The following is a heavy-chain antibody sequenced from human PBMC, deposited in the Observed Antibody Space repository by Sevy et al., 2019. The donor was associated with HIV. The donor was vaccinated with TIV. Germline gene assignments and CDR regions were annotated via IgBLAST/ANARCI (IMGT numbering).Heavy chain of an antibody. Sequence: GGSLRLSCEASAINIRDYWMNWVRQAPGKGLEWVANINPDGSKIYYADSVKGRFTMSRNSAKNSVFLHMTSLRAEDTAVYYCVSAIQLAASYWGQGMLVTVSS. CDR2: INPDGSKI. CDR3: VSAIQLAASY. V-gene: IGHV3-7*02. D-gene: IGHD2-15*01. J-gene: IGHJ4*02. CDR1: AINIRDYW.